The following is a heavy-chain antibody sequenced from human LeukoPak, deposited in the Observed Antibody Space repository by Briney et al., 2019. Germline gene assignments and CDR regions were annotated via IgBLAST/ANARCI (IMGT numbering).Heavy chain of an antibody. CDR3: ASLYYDFWSGYYFDY. CDR1: GFTFSDYY. V-gene: IGHV3-11*01. Sequence: AGGSLRLSCAASGFTFSDYYMSWIRQAPGKGLEWVSYISSSGSTIYYADSVKGRFTISRDNAKNSLYLQMNSLRAEDTAVYYCASLYYDFWSGYYFDYWGQGTLVTVSS. CDR2: ISSSGSTI. D-gene: IGHD3-3*01. J-gene: IGHJ4*02.